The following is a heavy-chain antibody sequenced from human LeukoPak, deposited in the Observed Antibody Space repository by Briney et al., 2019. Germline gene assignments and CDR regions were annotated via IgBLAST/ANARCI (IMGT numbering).Heavy chain of an antibody. Sequence: PGGSLRLSCAASGFTFSSYGMHWVRQAPGKGLEWVSYISSSSSTIYYADSVKGRFTISRDNAKNSLYLQMNSLRAEDTAVYYCARGGSYLEVSYFDYWGQGTLVTVSS. CDR2: ISSSSSTI. J-gene: IGHJ4*02. V-gene: IGHV3-48*01. D-gene: IGHD1-26*01. CDR1: GFTFSSYG. CDR3: ARGGSYLEVSYFDY.